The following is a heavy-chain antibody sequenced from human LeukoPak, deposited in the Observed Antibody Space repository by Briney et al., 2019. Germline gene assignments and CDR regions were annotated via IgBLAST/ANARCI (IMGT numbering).Heavy chain of an antibody. V-gene: IGHV3-7*01. Sequence: GGSLRLSCAASGFTFSTYWMTWVRQAPGKGLEWVANIYQDGSEKHYVDSVKGRFTISRDNAKNSLYLQMNSLRAEDTAVFYCARSSRTYCSGGFCYGWYFDLWGRGTLVTVSS. D-gene: IGHD2-15*01. CDR3: ARSSRTYCSGGFCYGWYFDL. J-gene: IGHJ2*01. CDR2: IYQDGSEK. CDR1: GFTFSTYW.